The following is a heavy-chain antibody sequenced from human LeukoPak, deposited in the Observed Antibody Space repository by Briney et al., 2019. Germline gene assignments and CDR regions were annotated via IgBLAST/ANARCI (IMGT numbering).Heavy chain of an antibody. V-gene: IGHV3-7*04. Sequence: GGSLRLSCAASGFTLRNYWMSWVRQAPGKGLEWVANIKQDGSEKYYVDSVKGRFTISRDNARDSLYLQVNSLRVEDTALYYCARDYNGHFDYWGQGTLVTVSS. J-gene: IGHJ4*02. CDR3: ARDYNGHFDY. D-gene: IGHD2-8*01. CDR2: IKQDGSEK. CDR1: GFTLRNYW.